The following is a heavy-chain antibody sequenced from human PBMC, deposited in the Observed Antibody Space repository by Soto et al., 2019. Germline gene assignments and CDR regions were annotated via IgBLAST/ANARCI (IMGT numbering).Heavy chain of an antibody. Sequence: SETLSLTCTVSGGSISSYYWSWIRQPPGKGLEWIGYIYYSGSTNYNPSLKSRVTISVDTSKNQFSLKLSSVTAADTAVYYCASQNEHCSSTSCYASGWFDPWGQGTLVTVSS. CDR1: GGSISSYY. CDR2: IYYSGST. J-gene: IGHJ5*02. D-gene: IGHD2-2*01. CDR3: ASQNEHCSSTSCYASGWFDP. V-gene: IGHV4-59*08.